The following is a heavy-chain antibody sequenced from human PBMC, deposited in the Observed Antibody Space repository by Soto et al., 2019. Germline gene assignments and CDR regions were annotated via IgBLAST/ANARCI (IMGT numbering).Heavy chain of an antibody. V-gene: IGHV3-7*01. Sequence: GGSLRLSCAASGFTFSSYWMSWVRQAPGKGLEWVANIKQDGSEKYYVDSVKGRFTISRDNAKNSLYLQMNSLRAEDTAVYYCARSRLVVTAIPHYFAYWGQGTLVTVSS. CDR2: IKQDGSEK. CDR3: ARSRLVVTAIPHYFAY. D-gene: IGHD2-21*02. CDR1: GFTFSSYW. J-gene: IGHJ4*02.